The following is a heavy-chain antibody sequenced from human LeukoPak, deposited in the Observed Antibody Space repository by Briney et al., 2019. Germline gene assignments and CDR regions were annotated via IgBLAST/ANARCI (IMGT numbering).Heavy chain of an antibody. V-gene: IGHV4-38-2*02. Sequence: SEPLSLTCIVSGYSIISGYYWGWIRHPPGKGLEWIGSIYHSGNTYYNPSLKSRVTISVDTSKNQFSLNLNSVTAADTAVYYCARDGSRRNEADYWGQGTLVTVSS. CDR1: GYSIISGYY. CDR3: ARDGSRRNEADY. CDR2: IYHSGNT. J-gene: IGHJ4*02. D-gene: IGHD1-1*01.